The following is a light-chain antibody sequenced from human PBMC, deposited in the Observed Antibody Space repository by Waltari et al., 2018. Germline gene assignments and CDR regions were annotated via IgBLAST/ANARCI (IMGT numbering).Light chain of an antibody. CDR3: QVWDGITSTGV. J-gene: IGLJ3*02. CDR1: KLGDKY. CDR2: EDP. V-gene: IGLV3-1*01. Sequence: SYELTQTPSVSVSSGQTAIITCSGDKLGDKYVGWYHQKPDQSSVLIIYEDPMRPSGIPERFSGSNSGNTATLTISGTQTLDEADYYCQVWDGITSTGVFGGGTRLTVL.